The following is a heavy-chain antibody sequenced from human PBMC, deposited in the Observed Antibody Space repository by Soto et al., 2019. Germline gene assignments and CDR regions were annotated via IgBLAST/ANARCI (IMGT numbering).Heavy chain of an antibody. CDR1: GFTFSSYS. V-gene: IGHV3-48*01. Sequence: GGSLRLSCAASGFTFSSYSMNWVRQAPGKGLEWVSYISSSSSTIYYADSVKGRFTISRDNAKNSLYLQMNSLRAEDTAVYYCARVSPSGWWSGYYLGFLNETADAFDIWGQGTMVTVSS. CDR3: ARVSPSGWWSGYYLGFLNETADAFDI. CDR2: ISSSSSTI. D-gene: IGHD3-3*01. J-gene: IGHJ3*02.